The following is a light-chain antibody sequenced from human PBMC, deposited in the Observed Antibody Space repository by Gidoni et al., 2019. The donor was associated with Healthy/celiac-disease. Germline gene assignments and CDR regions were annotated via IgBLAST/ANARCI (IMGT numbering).Light chain of an antibody. CDR3: CSYAGSSTHVV. V-gene: IGLV2-23*02. J-gene: IGLJ2*01. CDR2: EVS. Sequence: QSALTQPASVSGSPGQPITISCTGTSSDVGSYNLVSLYQQPPGKAPKLMIYEVSKRPSGVSNRFSGSKSGNTASLTISGLQAEDEADYYCCSYAGSSTHVVFGGGTKLTVL. CDR1: SSDVGSYNL.